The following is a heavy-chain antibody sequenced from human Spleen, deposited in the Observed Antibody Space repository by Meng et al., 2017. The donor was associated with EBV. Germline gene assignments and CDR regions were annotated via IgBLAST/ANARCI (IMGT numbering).Heavy chain of an antibody. CDR1: GYMFTDYY. Sequence: QLVQDGSGVKKPGASVKVSCKASGYMFTDYYMHWVRQAPGQGLAWMGRINPSSGGTDYAQKIQGMVTMIRDTSISTAHMELTRLASDDTVIYCCARSHFSNDFFNWGQGTLVTVSS. V-gene: IGHV1-2*05. CDR2: INPSSGGT. D-gene: IGHD2-21*02. J-gene: IGHJ4*02. CDR3: ARSHFSNDFFN.